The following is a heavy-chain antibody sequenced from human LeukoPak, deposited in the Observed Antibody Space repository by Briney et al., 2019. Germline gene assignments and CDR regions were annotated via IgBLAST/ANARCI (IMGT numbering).Heavy chain of an antibody. D-gene: IGHD3-22*01. CDR3: ARNNYDRWYYFDY. CDR2: IYYSGIT. J-gene: IGHJ4*02. CDR1: GGSISNYY. V-gene: IGHV4-59*01. Sequence: SETLSLTCTVSGGSISNYYWSWIRQPPGKGLEWIGYIYYSGITNYNPSLKSRVTLSVDTSKNQFSLKLSSVTAADTAVYYCARNNYDRWYYFDYWGQGTLVTVSS.